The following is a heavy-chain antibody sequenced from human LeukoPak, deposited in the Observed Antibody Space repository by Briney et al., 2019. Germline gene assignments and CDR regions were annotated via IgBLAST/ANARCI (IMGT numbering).Heavy chain of an antibody. D-gene: IGHD4-23*01. J-gene: IGHJ4*02. CDR1: GFTLSSYW. V-gene: IGHV3-7*03. CDR3: ARGRWNADY. Sequence: PGGSLRLSCAASGFTLSSYWMSWVRQAPGKGLEWVANINQDGSEKYYVDSVKGRFTISRDNAKNSLYLQMNSLRAEDTAVYYCARGRWNADYWGQGTLVTVSS. CDR2: INQDGSEK.